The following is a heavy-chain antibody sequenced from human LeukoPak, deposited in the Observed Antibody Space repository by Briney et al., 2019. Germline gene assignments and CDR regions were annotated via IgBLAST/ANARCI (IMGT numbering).Heavy chain of an antibody. Sequence: ASVKVSCKASGYTFTSYDINWVRQAPGQGLEWMGWINPNSGGTNYAQKFQGRVTMTRDTSISTAYMELSRLRSGDTAVYYCARGPAVDDDAFDIWGQGTMVTVSS. J-gene: IGHJ3*02. CDR2: INPNSGGT. D-gene: IGHD1-1*01. V-gene: IGHV1-2*02. CDR3: ARGPAVDDDAFDI. CDR1: GYTFTSYD.